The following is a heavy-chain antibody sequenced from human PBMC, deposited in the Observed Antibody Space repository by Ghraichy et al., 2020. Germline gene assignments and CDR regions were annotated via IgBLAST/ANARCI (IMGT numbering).Heavy chain of an antibody. CDR2: IYHSGST. Sequence: SETLSLTCAVSGYSISSGYYWGWIRQPPGKGLEWIGSIYHSGSTYYNPSLKSRVTISVDTSKNQFSLKLSSVTAADTAGYYCARVLHPNITMVRGVIIIPPYYYYYMDVWGKGTTVTVSS. V-gene: IGHV4-38-2*01. CDR3: ARVLHPNITMVRGVIIIPPYYYYYMDV. J-gene: IGHJ6*03. CDR1: GYSISSGYY. D-gene: IGHD3-10*01.